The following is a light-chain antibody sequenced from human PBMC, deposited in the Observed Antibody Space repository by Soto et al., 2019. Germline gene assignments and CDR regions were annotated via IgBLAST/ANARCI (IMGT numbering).Light chain of an antibody. J-gene: IGLJ2*01. CDR2: DVS. CDR1: SSDVGGYNY. CDR3: SSFTSSSTFV. Sequence: QSVLTQPASVSGSPGQSITISCTGTSSDVGGYNYVSWYQQHPGKAPKLMIYDVSNRPSGVSNRFSGSKSGNTASLTISGLQAEDEADYYCSSFTSSSTFVFGRGTKLTV. V-gene: IGLV2-14*01.